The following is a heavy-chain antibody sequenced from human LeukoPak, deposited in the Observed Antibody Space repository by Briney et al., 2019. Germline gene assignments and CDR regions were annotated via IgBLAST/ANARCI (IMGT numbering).Heavy chain of an antibody. V-gene: IGHV4-61*01. CDR2: IYYSGST. Sequence: PSETLSLTCTVSGGXFSSDSYFWTWIRQPPGKGLEWLGYIYYSGSTNYNPSLKSRVTISLDTSKSQISLKLSSVTAADTAVYYCARGQRRLQDYWGQGTLVTVSS. CDR3: ARGQRRLQDY. J-gene: IGHJ4*02. CDR1: GGXFSSDSYF.